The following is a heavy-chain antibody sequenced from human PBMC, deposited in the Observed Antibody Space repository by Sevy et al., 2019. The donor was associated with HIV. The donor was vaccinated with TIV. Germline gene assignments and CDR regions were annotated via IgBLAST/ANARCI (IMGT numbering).Heavy chain of an antibody. Sequence: ASVKVSCKASGYTFTGYYMHWVRQAPGQGLEWMGWINPNSGGTNYAQKFQGRVTMTRETSISTAYMELSRLRSDDTAVYYCARGDGLADYYYYGMDVWGQGTTVTVSS. D-gene: IGHD5-12*01. CDR1: GYTFTGYY. CDR3: ARGDGLADYYYYGMDV. J-gene: IGHJ6*02. CDR2: INPNSGGT. V-gene: IGHV1-2*02.